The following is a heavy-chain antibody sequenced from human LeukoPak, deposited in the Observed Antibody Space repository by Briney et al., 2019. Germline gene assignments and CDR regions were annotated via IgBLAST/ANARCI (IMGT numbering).Heavy chain of an antibody. CDR2: INQDGSEK. V-gene: IGHV3-7*01. CDR1: GFTFSSYW. J-gene: IGHJ4*02. D-gene: IGHD6-6*01. Sequence: PGGSLRLSCAVSGFTFSSYWMNWVRQAPGKGLEWVAAINQDGSEKYYVDSLKGRSTISRGNAKISLYLQMNSLRAEDTAVYYCARDGQLDFWGQGTLVTVSS. CDR3: ARDGQLDF.